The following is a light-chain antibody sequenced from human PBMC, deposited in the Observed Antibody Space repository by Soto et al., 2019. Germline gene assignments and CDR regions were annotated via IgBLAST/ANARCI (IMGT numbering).Light chain of an antibody. CDR3: SSYTSSSIYYV. Sequence: QSALTQPASVSGSPGQSITISCTGTSSDVGGYYYVYWYPQHPGKAPKLMIYEVSNRPSGVSNRFSGSKSGNTASLSISGLQAEDEADYYCSSYTSSSIYYVFGTGTKLT. CDR2: EVS. J-gene: IGLJ1*01. V-gene: IGLV2-14*01. CDR1: SSDVGGYYY.